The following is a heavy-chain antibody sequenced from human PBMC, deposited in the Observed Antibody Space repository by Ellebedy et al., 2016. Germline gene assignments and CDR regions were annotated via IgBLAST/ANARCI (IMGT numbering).Heavy chain of an antibody. J-gene: IGHJ3*02. CDR2: ISGSGGST. Sequence: GESLKISXAASGFTFSNHAMSWVRQAPGKGLEWVSAISGSGGSTYYADSVKGRFTISRDNSKNTLYLQMNSLRAEDTAVYYCARERDTGSYTFDAFDIWGQGTMVTVSS. CDR3: ARERDTGSYTFDAFDI. D-gene: IGHD1-26*01. V-gene: IGHV3-23*01. CDR1: GFTFSNHA.